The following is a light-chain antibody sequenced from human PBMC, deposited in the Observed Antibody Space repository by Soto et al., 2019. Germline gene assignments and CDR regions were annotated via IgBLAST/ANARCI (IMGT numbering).Light chain of an antibody. CDR1: TSDVGGYNS. CDR3: CSYTTSSAYV. V-gene: IGLV2-14*01. J-gene: IGLJ1*01. CDR2: EVS. Sequence: QSVLTPPASVSGSPGQSITISCTGTTSDVGGYNSVSWYQQRPGKVPRLIIYEVSNRPSGVSNRFSGSKSGNTAFLAISGLQADDEADYYCCSYTTSSAYVFGTGTKVTVL.